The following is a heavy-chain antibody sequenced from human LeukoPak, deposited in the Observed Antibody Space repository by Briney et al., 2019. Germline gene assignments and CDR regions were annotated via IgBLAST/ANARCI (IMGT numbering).Heavy chain of an antibody. J-gene: IGHJ4*02. Sequence: SSETLSLTCTVSGGSISSYYWSWIRQPPGKGLEWIGYIYYSGSTNYNPSLKSRVTISVDTYKNQFSLKLSSVTAADTAVYYCARAPWDSSGYYPGYFDYWGQGTLVTVSS. CDR2: IYYSGST. V-gene: IGHV4-59*01. D-gene: IGHD3-22*01. CDR1: GGSISSYY. CDR3: ARAPWDSSGYYPGYFDY.